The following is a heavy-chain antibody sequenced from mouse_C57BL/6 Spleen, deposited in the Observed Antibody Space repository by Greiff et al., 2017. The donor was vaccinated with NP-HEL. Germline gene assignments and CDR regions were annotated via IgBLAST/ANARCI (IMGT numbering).Heavy chain of an antibody. Sequence: QVQLQQPGAELVRPGTSVKLSCKASGYTFTSYWMHWVKQRPGQGLEWIGVIDPSDSYTNYNQKFKGKATLTVDTSSSTAYMQLSSLTSEDSAVYYCARRDWDGGYYFDYGGQGTTLTVSS. CDR3: ARRDWDGGYYFDY. D-gene: IGHD4-1*01. J-gene: IGHJ2*01. CDR1: GYTFTSYW. CDR2: IDPSDSYT. V-gene: IGHV1-59*01.